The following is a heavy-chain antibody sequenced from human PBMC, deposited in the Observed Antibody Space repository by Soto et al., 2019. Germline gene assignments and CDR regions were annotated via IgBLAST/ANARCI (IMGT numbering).Heavy chain of an antibody. J-gene: IGHJ5*02. D-gene: IGHD6-19*01. CDR1: GFRSSSHS. CDR3: ARERGEYDSGWYIDR. CDR2: ISSRSSLI. V-gene: IGHV3-21*06. Sequence: VGSLRLSCAACGFRSSSHSCNWVRQAPGKGLEWIAYISSRSSLILYADSVRGRFVISRDNALNSLYLQMNSPRDEDTAIYYCARERGEYDSGWYIDRWGQGTPVTASS.